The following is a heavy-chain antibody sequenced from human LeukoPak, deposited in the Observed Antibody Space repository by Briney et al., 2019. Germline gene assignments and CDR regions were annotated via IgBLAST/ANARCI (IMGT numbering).Heavy chain of an antibody. V-gene: IGHV3-11*04. CDR2: ISSSGSTI. CDR1: GFTFSDYY. J-gene: IGHJ4*02. Sequence: GGSLRLSCAASGFTFSDYYMSWIRQAPGKELEWVSYISSSGSTIYYADSVQVRFTISRDNAKNSLYLQMNSLRAAAASAYSCARVKYYYDSSGYYYGEFDYWGQGTLVTVSS. D-gene: IGHD3-22*01. CDR3: ARVKYYYDSSGYYYGEFDY.